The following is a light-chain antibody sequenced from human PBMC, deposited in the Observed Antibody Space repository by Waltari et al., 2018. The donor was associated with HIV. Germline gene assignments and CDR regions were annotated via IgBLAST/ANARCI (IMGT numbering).Light chain of an antibody. V-gene: IGLV3-19*01. CDR2: GKT. CDR3: NSRDSSGNHVV. J-gene: IGLJ2*01. CDR1: RLRSSS. Sequence: SSALTQEPAVSVALGPTVRITCQGDRLRSSSASWYQQKPGQAHLLVIYGKTNRPSGIPDRFSGYSSGNTASLTITGAQAEDEADYYCNSRDSSGNHVVFGGGTKLTVL.